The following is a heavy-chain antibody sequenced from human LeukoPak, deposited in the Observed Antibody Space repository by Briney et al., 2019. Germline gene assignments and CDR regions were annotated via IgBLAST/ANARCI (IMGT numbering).Heavy chain of an antibody. CDR1: GFTFSSYW. D-gene: IGHD4-23*01. V-gene: IGHV3-7*03. J-gene: IGHJ4*02. CDR2: INQDESAK. CDR3: AKGRIYGGNSEDPLDY. Sequence: GGSLRLSCAASGFTFSSYWMSWVRQAPGKGLEWVASINQDESAKFYVDSVKGRFTISRDNAKNSLFLQMNSLRPEDTALYFCAKGRIYGGNSEDPLDYWGQGTLVTVSS.